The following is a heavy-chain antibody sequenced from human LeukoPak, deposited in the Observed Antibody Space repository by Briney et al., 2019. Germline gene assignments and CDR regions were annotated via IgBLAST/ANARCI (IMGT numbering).Heavy chain of an antibody. CDR2: IKRKGDDGTI. D-gene: IGHD3/OR15-3a*01. CDR1: GFTFSNAW. Sequence: GGSLTLSCAASGFTFSNAWMSWLRQAPGRGREGVGRIKRKGDDGTIDYAAPVKGRLSISRDDSKKTLYLQMKSLKSEDTAVYYCTAGTGRSDFDYWGQGTLVTVSS. CDR3: TAGTGRSDFDY. J-gene: IGHJ4*02. V-gene: IGHV3-15*01.